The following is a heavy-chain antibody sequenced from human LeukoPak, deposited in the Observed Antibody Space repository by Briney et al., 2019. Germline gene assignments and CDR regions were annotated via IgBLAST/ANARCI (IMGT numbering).Heavy chain of an antibody. CDR1: GGTFSSYT. Sequence: GASVKVSCKASGGTFSSYTINWVRQAPGQGLEWMGRIIPILGIANYAQKFQGRVTITADKSTSTAYMELSSLRSEDTAVYCCARDSRYCSSTSCTRDDYWGQGTLVTVSS. V-gene: IGHV1-69*04. J-gene: IGHJ4*02. CDR3: ARDSRYCSSTSCTRDDY. D-gene: IGHD2-2*01. CDR2: IIPILGIA.